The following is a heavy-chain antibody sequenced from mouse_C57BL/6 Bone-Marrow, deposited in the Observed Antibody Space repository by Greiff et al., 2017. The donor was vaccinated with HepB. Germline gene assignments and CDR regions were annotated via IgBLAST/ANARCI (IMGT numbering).Heavy chain of an antibody. CDR1: GYAFTNYL. CDR2: INPGSGGT. D-gene: IGHD1-1*01. CDR3: ARLATTVAEGCVDV. J-gene: IGHJ1*03. Sequence: VKLQESGAELVRPGTSVKVSCKASGYAFTNYLIEWVKQRPGQGLEWIGVINPGSGGTNYNEKFKGKATLTADKSSSTAYMQLSSLTSEDSAVYFCARLATTVAEGCVDVWGTGTTVTVSS. V-gene: IGHV1-54*01.